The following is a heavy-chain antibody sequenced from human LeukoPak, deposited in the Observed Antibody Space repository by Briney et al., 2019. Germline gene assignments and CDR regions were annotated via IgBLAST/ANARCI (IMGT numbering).Heavy chain of an antibody. Sequence: SETLSLTGSVSGDSISSYYWSWIRQPAGKGLEWIGRIYTSGSTNYNPSLKNRVTMSIDTSKNEFSLKLSSVTAADTAVYLCARGIYGDYGLGYWGQGTLVTDS. J-gene: IGHJ4*02. V-gene: IGHV4-4*07. CDR3: ARGIYGDYGLGY. CDR1: GDSISSYY. D-gene: IGHD4-17*01. CDR2: IYTSGST.